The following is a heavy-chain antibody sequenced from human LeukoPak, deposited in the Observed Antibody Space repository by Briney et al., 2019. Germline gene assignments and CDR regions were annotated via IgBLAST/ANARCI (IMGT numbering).Heavy chain of an antibody. CDR3: AREGAYCGGDCYSDY. CDR1: GGTFSSYA. CDR2: IIPIFGTA. J-gene: IGHJ4*02. Sequence: ASVKVSCKASGGTFSSYAISWVRQAPGQGLEWMGGIIPIFGTANCAQKFQGRVTITADESTSTAYMELSSLRSEDTAVYYCAREGAYCGGDCYSDYWGQGTLVTVSS. V-gene: IGHV1-69*13. D-gene: IGHD2-21*02.